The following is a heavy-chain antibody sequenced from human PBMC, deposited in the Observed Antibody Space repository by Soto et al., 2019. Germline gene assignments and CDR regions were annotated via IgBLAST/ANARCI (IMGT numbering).Heavy chain of an antibody. CDR2: MSGSGAST. CDR1: GFTFSNYP. D-gene: IGHD6-19*01. J-gene: IGHJ4*02. CDR3: AKVGSGWYYFDY. Sequence: EVQVLESGGGLVQPGGSLRLSCAASGFTFSNYPMSWARQAPGKGLEWVSGMSGSGASTYYADSVKGRFTISRDNSKNTLYLQMNSLRGEDTAIYYCAKVGSGWYYFDYWGQGTLVTVSS. V-gene: IGHV3-23*01.